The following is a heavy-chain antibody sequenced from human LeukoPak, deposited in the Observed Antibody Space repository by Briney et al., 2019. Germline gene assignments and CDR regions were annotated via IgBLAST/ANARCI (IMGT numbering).Heavy chain of an antibody. Sequence: SETLSLTCTVSGDSISSSNYYWGWIRQPPGKGLEWIGYIYYSGSTNYNPSLKSRVTISVDTSKNQFSLKLSSVTAADTAVYFCARWGSGTSPFDDWGRGTLVTVSS. V-gene: IGHV4-61*05. CDR3: ARWGSGTSPFDD. CDR1: GDSISSSNYY. CDR2: IYYSGST. J-gene: IGHJ4*02. D-gene: IGHD3-16*01.